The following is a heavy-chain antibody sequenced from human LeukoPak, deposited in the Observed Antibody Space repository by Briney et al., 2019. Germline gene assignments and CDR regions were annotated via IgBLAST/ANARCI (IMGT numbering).Heavy chain of an antibody. CDR2: ISGSGYST. CDR3: AKDLWFGGSAFDS. J-gene: IGHJ4*01. Sequence: GGSLRLSCVASGFTFNNYAMTWVRQAPGKGLEWVSAISGSGYSTYYADSVKGRFTISRDNSRNTVYLQMNSLRAEDTAVYYCAKDLWFGGSAFDSWGQGTLVTVSS. CDR1: GFTFNNYA. D-gene: IGHD3-10*01. V-gene: IGHV3-23*01.